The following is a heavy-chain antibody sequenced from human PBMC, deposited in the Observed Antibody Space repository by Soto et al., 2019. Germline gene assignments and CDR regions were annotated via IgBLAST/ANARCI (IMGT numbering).Heavy chain of an antibody. J-gene: IGHJ3*02. CDR2: IIPIFGTA. V-gene: IGHV1-69*01. CDR3: ARGIVVVTAPYSGAFDI. Sequence: QVQLVQSGAEVKKPGSSVNVSCKASGGTFSSYAISWVRQAPGQGLKWMGGIIPIFGTANYAQKFQGRVTITADESKSTAYMELSSLRSEDTAVYYCARGIVVVTAPYSGAFDIWGQGTMVTVSS. D-gene: IGHD2-21*02. CDR1: GGTFSSYA.